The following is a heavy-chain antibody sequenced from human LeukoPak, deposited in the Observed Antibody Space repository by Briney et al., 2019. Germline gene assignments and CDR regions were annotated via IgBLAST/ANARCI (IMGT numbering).Heavy chain of an antibody. V-gene: IGHV3-23*01. D-gene: IGHD3-22*01. CDR1: GFTFTDYA. CDR3: AKDHGWLSRD. CDR2: ISDSGGAT. J-gene: IGHJ4*02. Sequence: GGSLRLSCAASGFTFTDYAMNWVRQAPGKGPEWVSGISDSGGATHYADSVKGRFTVSRDDSKNTLYLQMNSLRAEDTAVYYCAKDHGWLSRDWGQGTLVTVSS.